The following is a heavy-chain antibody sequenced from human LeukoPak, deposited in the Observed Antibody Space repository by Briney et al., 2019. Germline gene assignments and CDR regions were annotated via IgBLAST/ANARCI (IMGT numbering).Heavy chain of an antibody. CDR1: GFTFSNYW. CDR2: INSDGINT. D-gene: IGHD3-22*01. CDR3: ARCRHSYDSSGFPHY. V-gene: IGHV3-74*01. Sequence: GGSLRLSCAASGFTFSNYWMHWVRQAPGKGLVWVSRINSDGINTIYADSVKGRFTIYRENAKNTLNLQMNSLRAEDTAVYYCARCRHSYDSSGFPHYWGQGTLVTVSS. J-gene: IGHJ4*02.